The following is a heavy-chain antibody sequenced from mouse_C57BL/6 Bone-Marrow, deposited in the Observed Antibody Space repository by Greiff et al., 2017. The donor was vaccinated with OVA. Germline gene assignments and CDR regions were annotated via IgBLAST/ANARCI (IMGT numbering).Heavy chain of an antibody. Sequence: EVQLQQSGAELVRPGASVKLSCTASGFNIKDDYLHWVKQRPEQGLEWIGWIDPGSGDTEYASKFQGKATITADTSSNTAYLQLSSLTSEDTAVYYCTTTVGASNWDFWVDYWGQGTTLTVSS. CDR3: TTTVGASNWDFWVDY. CDR1: GFNIKDDY. D-gene: IGHD4-1*01. J-gene: IGHJ2*01. V-gene: IGHV14-4*01. CDR2: IDPGSGDT.